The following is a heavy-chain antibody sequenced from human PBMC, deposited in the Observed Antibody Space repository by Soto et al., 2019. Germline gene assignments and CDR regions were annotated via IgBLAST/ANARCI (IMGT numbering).Heavy chain of an antibody. CDR1: GYTFTDFA. CDR3: AREGDHPGYEDGLVY. CDR2: ILGGTGNT. V-gene: IGHV1-3*01. J-gene: IGHJ4*02. D-gene: IGHD5-12*01. Sequence: QVKLVQSGAEVRKPGASVKVSCQASGYTFTDFAIHWVRQAPGQGLEWMGWILGGTGNTKYSQTFQGSFTITRDTSRATAYLELSSLTSADTALYFCAREGDHPGYEDGLVYWGQGILVTVSS.